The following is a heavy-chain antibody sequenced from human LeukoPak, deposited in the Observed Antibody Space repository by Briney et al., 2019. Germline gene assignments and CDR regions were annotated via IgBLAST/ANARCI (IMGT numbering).Heavy chain of an antibody. V-gene: IGHV1-2*02. CDR2: INPNSGGT. J-gene: IGHJ4*02. CDR1: GYTFTGYY. D-gene: IGHD6-19*01. Sequence: ASVKVSCKASGYTFTGYYMHWVRQAPGQGLEWMGWINPNSGGTNYAQKFQGRVTMTRDTSISTAYMELSRLRSGDTAVYYCASEQWLAYYFDYWGQGTLVTVSS. CDR3: ASEQWLAYYFDY.